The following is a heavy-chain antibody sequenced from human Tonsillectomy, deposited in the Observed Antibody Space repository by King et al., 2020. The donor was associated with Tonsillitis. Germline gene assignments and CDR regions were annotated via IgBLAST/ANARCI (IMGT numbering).Heavy chain of an antibody. J-gene: IGHJ4*02. CDR2: IYYSGST. CDR1: GGSISSTSCY. D-gene: IGHD6-19*01. CDR3: ARLRWDVVVAGPKFDY. V-gene: IGHV4-39*01. Sequence: LQLQESGPGLVKPSETLSLNCTVSGGSISSTSCYWGWIRQPPGKGLEWIGSIYYSGSTYYNPSLKSRVTISVDTSKNQFSLKLSSVTAADTAVYYCARLRWDVVVAGPKFDYRSQGILVTVSS.